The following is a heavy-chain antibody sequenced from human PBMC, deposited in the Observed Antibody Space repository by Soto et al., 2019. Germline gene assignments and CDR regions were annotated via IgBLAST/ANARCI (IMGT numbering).Heavy chain of an antibody. D-gene: IGHD6-6*01. Sequence: SVKSSCKSPVYTLTSYYMHWVRQAPGQGLEWMGIINPSVGSTSYSHKFQGRVTMTRDTSRSTVYMELSSLRYEDTALYFRAREHLVKNYYYCYGMEVWGKGTTGTV. CDR1: VYTLTSYY. CDR2: INPSVGST. CDR3: AREHLVKNYYYCYGMEV. J-gene: IGHJ6*04. V-gene: IGHV1-46*01.